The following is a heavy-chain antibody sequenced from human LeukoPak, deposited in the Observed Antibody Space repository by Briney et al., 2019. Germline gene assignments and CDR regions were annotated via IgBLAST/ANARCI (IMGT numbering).Heavy chain of an antibody. Sequence: GGSLRLSCAASGFTFNNYAMSWVRQAPGKGLEWVSVISGSGSDTYYADSVKGRFTISRDNSKNTLYLQMNSLRAEDTAVYYCARRGTGHGMDVWGQGTTVIVSS. CDR3: ARRGTGHGMDV. D-gene: IGHD1-1*01. V-gene: IGHV3-23*01. J-gene: IGHJ6*02. CDR1: GFTFNNYA. CDR2: ISGSGSDT.